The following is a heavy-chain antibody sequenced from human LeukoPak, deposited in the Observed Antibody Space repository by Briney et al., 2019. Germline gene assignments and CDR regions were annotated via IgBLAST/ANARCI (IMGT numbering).Heavy chain of an antibody. CDR2: IYYGGST. D-gene: IGHD3-16*02. CDR3: ARGRLGELTLFDY. V-gene: IGHV4-59*08. CDR1: GGSITGYY. Sequence: SETLSLTCSVSGGSITGYYWSWIRQPPGKGLEWIGYIYYGGSTNYNPSLKSRLTMSLDTSKNQVSLKLTSVTAADTAVYYCARGRLGELTLFDYWGQGTLVTISS. J-gene: IGHJ4*01.